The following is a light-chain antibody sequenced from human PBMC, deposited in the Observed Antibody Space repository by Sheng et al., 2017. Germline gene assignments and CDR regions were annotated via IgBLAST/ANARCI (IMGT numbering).Light chain of an antibody. CDR3: QAWDSTTEV. CDR1: KLGDKY. Sequence: SYELTQPPSVSVSPGQTASITCSGDKLGDKYASWYQQKPGQSPVLVIYQDTKRPSGIPERFFGSNSGNTATLTISGTQAMDEADYYCQAWDSTTEVFGGGTKLTVL. CDR2: QDT. J-gene: IGLJ3*02. V-gene: IGLV3-1*01.